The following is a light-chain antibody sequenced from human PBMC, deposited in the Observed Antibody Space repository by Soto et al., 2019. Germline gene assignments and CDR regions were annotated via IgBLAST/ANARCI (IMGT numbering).Light chain of an antibody. Sequence: QSALTQPASVSGSPGQSITISCTGTSSDVGGYNYVSWYQQHPGKAPKLMIYEVSNRPSGVSNRFSGSKSGNTASLTISGLQAEHEAAYYRSSYKSSSPYVFGTGTKVTV. CDR3: SSYKSSSPYV. CDR1: SSDVGGYNY. J-gene: IGLJ1*01. CDR2: EVS. V-gene: IGLV2-14*01.